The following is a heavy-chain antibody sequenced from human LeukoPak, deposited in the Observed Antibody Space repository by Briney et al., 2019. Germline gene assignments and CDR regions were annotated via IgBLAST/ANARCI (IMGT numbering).Heavy chain of an antibody. Sequence: ASVKVSCKASGYTFTGYYMHWVRQAPGQGLEWMGWINPNSGGTNYAQKFQGRVTMTRDTSISTAYMELSRLRSDDTAVYYCARGEEILWFGELLLPPFDPWGQGTLVTVSS. CDR2: INPNSGGT. V-gene: IGHV1-2*02. J-gene: IGHJ5*02. D-gene: IGHD3-10*01. CDR1: GYTFTGYY. CDR3: ARGEEILWFGELLLPPFDP.